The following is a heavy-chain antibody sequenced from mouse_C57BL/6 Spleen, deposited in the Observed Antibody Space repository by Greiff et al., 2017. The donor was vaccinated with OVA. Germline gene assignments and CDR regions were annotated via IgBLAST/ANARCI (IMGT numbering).Heavy chain of an antibody. J-gene: IGHJ1*03. Sequence: QVQLQQPGAELVTPGASVKMSCTASGYTFTSYCINWVKQRPGQGLEWLGEIYPGSGSTNYTEKFKSKATLTVDTSSSTAYLQLSSLTSKESAVYYGARSNDYYVGYFDVWGTGTTVTVSS. V-gene: IGHV1-55*01. D-gene: IGHD1-1*01. CDR2: IYPGSGST. CDR1: GYTFTSYC. CDR3: ARSNDYYVGYFDV.